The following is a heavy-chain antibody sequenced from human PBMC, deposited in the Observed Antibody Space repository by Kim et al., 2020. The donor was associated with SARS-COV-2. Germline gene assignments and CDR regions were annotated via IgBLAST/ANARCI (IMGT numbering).Heavy chain of an antibody. D-gene: IGHD1-26*01. CDR1: GASIRSSSYY. CDR3: ARERTSGGSWFDP. CDR2: MSYTGST. Sequence: SETLSLTCTVSGASIRSSSYYWGWIRQPPGKGLEWIGSMSYTGSTYYSPSLKSRVNISLDMSKNQVSLRLSSVTAADTAIYFCARERTSGGSWFDPWGQGTLVTVSS. V-gene: IGHV4-39*07. J-gene: IGHJ5*02.